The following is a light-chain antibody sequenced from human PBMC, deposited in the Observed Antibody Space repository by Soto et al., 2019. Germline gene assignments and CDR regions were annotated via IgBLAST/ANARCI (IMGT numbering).Light chain of an antibody. CDR3: AAWDDSLNGPV. CDR2: SNN. V-gene: IGLV1-44*01. J-gene: IGLJ2*01. Sequence: QSALTQPLSASGTPGQRVIISCSGRSSNIGSNSVIWYQQLPGAAPKLLMYSNNQRPSGVPDRFSGSKSGTSGSLAISGLQSEDEADYYCAAWDDSLNGPVFGGGTKLTVL. CDR1: SSNIGSNS.